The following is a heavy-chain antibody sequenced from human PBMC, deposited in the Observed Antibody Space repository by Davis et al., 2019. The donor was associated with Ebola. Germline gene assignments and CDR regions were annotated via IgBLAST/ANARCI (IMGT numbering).Heavy chain of an antibody. CDR1: GYTFTSYA. D-gene: IGHD2-15*01. CDR3: AREGCSGGSCYGWFDP. V-gene: IGHV1-2*04. J-gene: IGHJ5*02. CDR2: INPNSGGT. Sequence: ASVKVSCKASGYTFTSYAMHWVRQAPGQGLEWMGWINPNSGGTNYAQKFQGWVTMTRDTSISTAYMELSRLRSDDTAVYYCAREGCSGGSCYGWFDPWGQGTLVTVSS.